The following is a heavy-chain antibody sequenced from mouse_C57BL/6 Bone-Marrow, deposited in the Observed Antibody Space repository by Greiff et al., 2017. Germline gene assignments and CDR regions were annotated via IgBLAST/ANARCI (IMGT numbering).Heavy chain of an antibody. Sequence: EVMLVESGGGLVKPGGSLKLSCAASGFTFSDYGMHWVRQAPEKGLEWVAYISSGSSTIYYADTVKGRFTISRDNAKNTLFLQMTSLRSEDTAMYYCASNYGSRFAYWGQGTLVTVSA. CDR3: ASNYGSRFAY. D-gene: IGHD1-1*01. CDR1: GFTFSDYG. V-gene: IGHV5-17*01. CDR2: ISSGSSTI. J-gene: IGHJ3*01.